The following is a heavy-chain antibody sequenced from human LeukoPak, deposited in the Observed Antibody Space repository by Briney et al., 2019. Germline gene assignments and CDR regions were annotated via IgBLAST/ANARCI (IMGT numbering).Heavy chain of an antibody. CDR3: AREIRPSPFVD. D-gene: IGHD2-2*01. V-gene: IGHV4-34*01. J-gene: IGHJ4*02. Sequence: PPETLSLTCAVYGGSLSDNFWSWIRQPPGKGLEWIGEINDSGSTNLNPALNSRVAMSVDSSRNRFSLRLSSVTAADTAVYYCAREIRPSPFVDWGQGTLVTVSS. CDR1: GGSLSDNF. CDR2: INDSGST.